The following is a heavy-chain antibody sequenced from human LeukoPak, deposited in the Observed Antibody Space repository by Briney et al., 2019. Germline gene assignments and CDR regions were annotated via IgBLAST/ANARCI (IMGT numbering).Heavy chain of an antibody. CDR1: GYTFTGYY. CDR3: ARELETRTPYGSGSYYGDY. D-gene: IGHD3-10*01. V-gene: IGHV1-2*02. CDR2: INPNSGGT. J-gene: IGHJ4*02. Sequence: ASVKVSCKASGYTFTGYYMHWVRHAPGQGLEWMGWINPNSGGTNYAQKFQGRVTMTRDTSISTAYMELSRLRSDDTAVYYCARELETRTPYGSGSYYGDYWGQGTLVTVSS.